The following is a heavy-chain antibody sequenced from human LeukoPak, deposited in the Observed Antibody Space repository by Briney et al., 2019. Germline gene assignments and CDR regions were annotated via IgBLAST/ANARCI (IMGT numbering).Heavy chain of an antibody. D-gene: IGHD3-22*01. J-gene: IGHJ4*02. V-gene: IGHV3-21*01. Sequence: GGSLRLSCAASGFSFRSYWMSWVRQAPGKGLEWVSSITSSSSYIYYADSVKGRFTISRDNAKNSLYLQMNSLRAEDTAVYYCARHVVAVGFDYWGQGTLVTVSS. CDR1: GFSFRSYW. CDR3: ARHVVAVGFDY. CDR2: ITSSSSYI.